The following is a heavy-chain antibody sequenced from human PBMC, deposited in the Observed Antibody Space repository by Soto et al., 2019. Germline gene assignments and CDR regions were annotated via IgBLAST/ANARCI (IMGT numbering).Heavy chain of an antibody. J-gene: IGHJ4*02. V-gene: IGHV3-33*01. D-gene: IGHD3-10*01. Sequence: SLRLSCVASGFSFSSYNMHWVRQAPGKGLEWVVVIWYDGSKKYYADSMEGRFTISRDNSKSTLFLQMNSLRDEDTAIYYCATSSGDSFSGYWGQGTLVTVSS. CDR3: ATSSGDSFSGY. CDR2: IWYDGSKK. CDR1: GFSFSSYN.